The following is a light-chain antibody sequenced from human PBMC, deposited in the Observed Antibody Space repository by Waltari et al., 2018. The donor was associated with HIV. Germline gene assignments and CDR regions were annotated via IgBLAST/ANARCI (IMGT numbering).Light chain of an antibody. J-gene: IGKJ1*01. V-gene: IGKV1-39*01. Sequence: DIQMTQSPSSLSASVGDRVTISCRASRTISTYLNWYQQKPGKAPTLLIYATSTLQSGVPSRFSGSGSGTDFTLTISGLQPDDFATSYCQQSFGNTRTFGQGTKVEIK. CDR1: RTISTY. CDR2: ATS. CDR3: QQSFGNTRT.